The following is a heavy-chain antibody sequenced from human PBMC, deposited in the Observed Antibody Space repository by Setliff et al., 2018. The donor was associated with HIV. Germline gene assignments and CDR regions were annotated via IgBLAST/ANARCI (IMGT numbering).Heavy chain of an antibody. J-gene: IGHJ4*02. CDR3: VRDASPDYDSGGYSAGGH. Sequence: PGGSLRLSCAASGFTFSSYSMNWVRQAPGKGLEWVSYIGGSGSAIYYADSVKGRFTISRDSAKNSLFLQLNSLRAEDTAVYYCVRDASPDYDSGGYSAGGHWGRGTLVTVSS. CDR1: GFTFSSYS. D-gene: IGHD3-22*01. CDR2: IGGSGSAI. V-gene: IGHV3-48*01.